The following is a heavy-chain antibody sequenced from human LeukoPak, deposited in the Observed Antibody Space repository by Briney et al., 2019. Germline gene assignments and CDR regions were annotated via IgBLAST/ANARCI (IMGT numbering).Heavy chain of an antibody. CDR2: ISGSGGST. CDR3: AKDRGSYPDAFDI. V-gene: IGHV3-23*01. Sequence: PGGSLRLSCAASGFTFSSYAMSWVRQAPGKGLEWVSAISGSGGSTYYADSVKGRFTISRDNSTNTLYLQMNSLRAEDTAVYYCAKDRGSYPDAFDIWGQGTMVTVSS. CDR1: GFTFSSYA. D-gene: IGHD1-26*01. J-gene: IGHJ3*02.